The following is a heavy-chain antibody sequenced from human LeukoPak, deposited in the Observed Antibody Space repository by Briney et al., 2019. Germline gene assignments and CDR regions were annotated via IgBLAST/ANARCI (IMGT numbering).Heavy chain of an antibody. J-gene: IGHJ5*02. CDR3: ARGQRNDFDWLLYWFDP. CDR2: IYYSGST. V-gene: IGHV4-31*03. Sequence: SETLSLTCTVSGGSISSGGYYWRWIRQHPGKGLEWIGYIYYSGSTYYNPSLKSRVTISVDTSKNQFSLKLSSVTAADTAVYYCARGQRNDFDWLLYWFDPWGQGTLVTVSS. CDR1: GGSISSGGYY. D-gene: IGHD3-9*01.